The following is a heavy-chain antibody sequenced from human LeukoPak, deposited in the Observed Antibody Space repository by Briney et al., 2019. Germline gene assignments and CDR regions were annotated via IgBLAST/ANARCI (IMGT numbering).Heavy chain of an antibody. CDR1: GGSFSGYY. D-gene: IGHD3-10*01. J-gene: IGHJ6*03. CDR2: IKHSGST. CDR3: ARHGDFGSGSSGTVYYYYYMDV. V-gene: IGHV4-34*01. Sequence: PSETLSLTCAVYGGSFSGYYWSWIRQSPEKGLEWIGEIKHSGSTNYNPSLKCRVTITVDTSKNQFSLKLSSVTAADTAVYYCARHGDFGSGSSGTVYYYYYMDVWGKGTTVTISS.